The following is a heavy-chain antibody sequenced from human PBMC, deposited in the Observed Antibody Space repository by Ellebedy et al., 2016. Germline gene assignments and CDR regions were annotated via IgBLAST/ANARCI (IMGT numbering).Heavy chain of an antibody. Sequence: SETLSLTCTVSGGSISSSSYYWGWIRQPPGKGLEWIGNIYYSGSTYYNPSLKSRVTISVDTSKNQFSLKLSSVIAADTAVYYCARLGGDRVYYGSGWFDPWGQGSLVTVSS. CDR2: IYYSGST. CDR3: ARLGGDRVYYGSGWFDP. J-gene: IGHJ5*02. CDR1: GGSISSSSYY. V-gene: IGHV4-39*01. D-gene: IGHD3-10*01.